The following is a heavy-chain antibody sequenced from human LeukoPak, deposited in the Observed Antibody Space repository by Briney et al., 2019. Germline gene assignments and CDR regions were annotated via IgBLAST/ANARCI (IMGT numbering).Heavy chain of an antibody. CDR1: GFTISSYA. Sequence: GGSLRLSCSVSGFTISSYAMHWVRQAPGKGLEYVSSISSDGGSTFYSDSVKGRFTISRDNSKNTLSLQMSSLRTEDTAVYYCVKDRWVDYWGQGTLVTVSS. V-gene: IGHV3-64D*06. J-gene: IGHJ4*02. CDR2: ISSDGGST. CDR3: VKDRWVDY. D-gene: IGHD4-23*01.